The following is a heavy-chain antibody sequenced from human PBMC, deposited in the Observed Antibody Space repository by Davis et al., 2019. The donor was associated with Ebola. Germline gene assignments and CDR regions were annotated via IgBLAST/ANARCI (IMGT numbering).Heavy chain of an antibody. D-gene: IGHD2/OR15-2a*01. Sequence: SETLSLTCTVPGGSINTYYWSWVRQSPGKKLEWFGYMFHTGVSDYNPSLKSRVTISVDTSKNQFSLKLSSVTAADTAVYYCARVDITLGMDVWGQGTTVTVSS. CDR1: GGSINTYY. CDR3: ARVDITLGMDV. CDR2: MFHTGVS. V-gene: IGHV4-59*08. J-gene: IGHJ6*02.